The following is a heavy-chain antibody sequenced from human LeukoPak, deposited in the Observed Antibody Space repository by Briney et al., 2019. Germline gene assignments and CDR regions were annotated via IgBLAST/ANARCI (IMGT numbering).Heavy chain of an antibody. CDR1: GGSFSNHF. CDR2: IYPSGNT. CDR3: AREHNFWSDYYRDTYYFDY. D-gene: IGHD3-3*01. Sequence: SETLSLTCSVSGGSFSNHFWSWVRQPAGKGLEWIGRIYPSGNTNYNPSLKSRVTLSVDTSKTQFSLKLSSVTAADTAVYYCAREHNFWSDYYRDTYYFDYWGQGTLVTVSS. J-gene: IGHJ4*02. V-gene: IGHV4-4*07.